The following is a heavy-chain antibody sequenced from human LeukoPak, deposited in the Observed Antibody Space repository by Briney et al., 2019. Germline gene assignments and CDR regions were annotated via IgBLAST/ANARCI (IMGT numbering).Heavy chain of an antibody. CDR3: ARGPLGYDSSGYYYVPLYFDY. Sequence: PGGSLRLSCAASGFTFSSYSMNWVRRAPGKGLEWVSSISSSSSYIYYADSVKGRFTISRDNAKNSLYLQMNSLRAEDTAVYYCARGPLGYDSSGYYYVPLYFDYWGQGTLVTVSS. D-gene: IGHD3-22*01. V-gene: IGHV3-21*01. CDR2: ISSSSSYI. CDR1: GFTFSSYS. J-gene: IGHJ4*02.